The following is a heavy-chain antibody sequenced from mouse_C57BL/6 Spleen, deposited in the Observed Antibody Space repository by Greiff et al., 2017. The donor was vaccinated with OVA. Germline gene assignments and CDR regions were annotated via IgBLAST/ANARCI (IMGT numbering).Heavy chain of an antibody. CDR1: GFNIKDDY. Sequence: VQLQQSGAELVRPGASVKLSCTASGFNIKDDYMHWVKQRPEQGLEWIGWIDPENGDTEYASKFQGKATITADTSSNTAYLQLSSLTSEDTAVYYCTTGFTTVVARWGQGTSVTVSS. D-gene: IGHD1-1*01. V-gene: IGHV14-4*01. CDR2: IDPENGDT. CDR3: TTGFTTVVAR. J-gene: IGHJ4*01.